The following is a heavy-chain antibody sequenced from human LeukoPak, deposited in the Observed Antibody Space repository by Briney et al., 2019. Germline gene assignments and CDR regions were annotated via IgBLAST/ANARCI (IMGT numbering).Heavy chain of an antibody. D-gene: IGHD2-2*01. J-gene: IGHJ1*01. Sequence: PGGSLRLSCAASGFTFSSYAMSWVRQAPGKGLVWVSRINTDGSSTSYADSVKGRFTISRDNSKNTLYLQVNSLRAEDTAVYYCAKGGPYCSSTICSGGYFQHWGQGTLVTVSS. V-gene: IGHV3-74*01. CDR1: GFTFSSYA. CDR2: INTDGSST. CDR3: AKGGPYCSSTICSGGYFQH.